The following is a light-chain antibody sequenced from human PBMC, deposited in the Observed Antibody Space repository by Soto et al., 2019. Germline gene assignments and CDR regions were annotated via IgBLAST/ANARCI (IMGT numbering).Light chain of an antibody. CDR1: ELGKKY. J-gene: IGLJ1*01. V-gene: IGLV3-1*01. CDR2: EDW. Sequence: SYELTQPPSVAVFPGQTASITCFGDELGKKYTSWYQQKSGQPPVMVIYEDWKRPSGIPERFSGSSSGNTATLTISGTQAMDEADYYCQAWDNTIAYVFGPGTKVTVL. CDR3: QAWDNTIAYV.